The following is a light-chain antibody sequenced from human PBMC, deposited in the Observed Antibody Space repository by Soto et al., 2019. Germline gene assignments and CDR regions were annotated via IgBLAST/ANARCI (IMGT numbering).Light chain of an antibody. Sequence: EMVLTQSPATLSLSPGERVTLSCRASQSVSHSSVWYQQKAGQAPRLLLYGISYRATGVPARFSGSGSGTDFTLSISSLEPEDFASYYCQQGSDWPPTYTFGQGTKLEIK. J-gene: IGKJ2*01. CDR3: QQGSDWPPTYT. CDR1: QSVSHS. CDR2: GIS. V-gene: IGKV3-11*01.